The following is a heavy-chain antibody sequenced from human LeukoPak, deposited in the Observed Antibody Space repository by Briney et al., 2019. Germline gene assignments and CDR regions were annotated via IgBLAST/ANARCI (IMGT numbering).Heavy chain of an antibody. CDR3: ATNYYDSSGLYFDAFRI. CDR1: GYTFTVYN. CDR2: INPNSGGT. Sequence: GASVKVSCKASGYTFTVYNIHWVRQAPGQGLEWMGWINPNSGGTNYAQKFQGRVTMTRDTSISTAYMQLSRLRSDDTAVYYCATNYYDSSGLYFDAFRIWGQGTMVTVSS. V-gene: IGHV1-2*02. J-gene: IGHJ3*02. D-gene: IGHD3-22*01.